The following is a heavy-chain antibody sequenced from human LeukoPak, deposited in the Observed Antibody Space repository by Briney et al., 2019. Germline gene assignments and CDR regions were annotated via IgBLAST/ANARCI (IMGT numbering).Heavy chain of an antibody. D-gene: IGHD3-22*01. CDR3: ARQDYYDSSGYQIHNWFDP. J-gene: IGHJ5*02. CDR1: GCSISSSSYY. V-gene: IGHV4-39*01. Sequence: SETLSLTCTVSGCSISSSSYYWGWIRPPPGKGLEWIGSIYYSGSNYYNPSLKSRVTISVDTSKNQYSLKLSPVPAADTAVYYCARQDYYDSSGYQIHNWFDPWGQGTLVTVSS. CDR2: IYYSGSN.